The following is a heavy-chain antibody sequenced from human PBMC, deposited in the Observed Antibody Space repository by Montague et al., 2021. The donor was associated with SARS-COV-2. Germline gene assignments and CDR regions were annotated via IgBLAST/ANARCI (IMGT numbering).Heavy chain of an antibody. V-gene: IGHV4-39*01. J-gene: IGHJ4*02. Sequence: SETLSLTCTVSGGPISSSNYYWGWVRQPPGKGLEWIGSISYRGDPYYNPSLKSRLTISVDTSQNQFSLKLSSVTAADTAVYYCAKPLATGNYYYWGQGTLVTVSS. D-gene: IGHD1-1*01. CDR2: ISYRGDP. CDR1: GGPISSSNYY. CDR3: AKPLATGNYYY.